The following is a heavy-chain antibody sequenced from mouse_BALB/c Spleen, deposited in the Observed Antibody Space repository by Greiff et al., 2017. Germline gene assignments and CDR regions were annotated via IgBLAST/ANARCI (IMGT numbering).Heavy chain of an antibody. D-gene: IGHD2-10*01. J-gene: IGHJ3*01. CDR1: GYSITSDYA. CDR2: ISYSGST. Sequence: VQLKESGPGLVKPSQSLSLTCTVTGYSITSDYAWNWIRQFPGNKLEWMGYISYSGSTSYNPSLKSRISITRDTSKNQFFLQLNSVTTEDTATYYCARSRAYFPFAYWGQGTLVTVSA. CDR3: ARSRAYFPFAY. V-gene: IGHV3-2*02.